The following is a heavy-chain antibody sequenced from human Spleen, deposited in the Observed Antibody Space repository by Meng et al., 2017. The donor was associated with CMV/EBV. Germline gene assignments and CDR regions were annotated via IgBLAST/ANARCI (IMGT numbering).Heavy chain of an antibody. D-gene: IGHD3-22*01. CDR1: GFTFNNYA. V-gene: IGHV3-21*01. Sequence: GESLKISCAASGFTFNNYAMSWVRQAPGKGLEWVSSISSSGSYIYYADSLKGRFTISRDSAKNSLFLQMNSLRAEDTAVYYCAKSAHYYDSSGYYTYFDYWGQGTLVTVSS. CDR2: ISSSGSYI. J-gene: IGHJ4*02. CDR3: AKSAHYYDSSGYYTYFDY.